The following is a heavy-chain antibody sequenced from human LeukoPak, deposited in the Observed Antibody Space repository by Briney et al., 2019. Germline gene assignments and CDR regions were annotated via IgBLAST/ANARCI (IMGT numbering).Heavy chain of an antibody. CDR1: GFTFISYA. D-gene: IGHD5-12*01. V-gene: IGHV3-23*01. CDR2: ISGSGGST. J-gene: IGHJ3*02. CDR3: ARGVIVATWGAFDI. Sequence: GGSLRLSCAASGFTFISYAMSWVRQAPGKGLEWVSAISGSGGSTYYADSVKGRFTLSRDNSPHTLYLQMNSLRAEDTAVYYCARGVIVATWGAFDIWGQGTMVTVSS.